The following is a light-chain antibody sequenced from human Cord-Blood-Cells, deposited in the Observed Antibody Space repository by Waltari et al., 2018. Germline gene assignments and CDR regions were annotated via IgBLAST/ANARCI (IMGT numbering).Light chain of an antibody. V-gene: IGLV2-23*03. CDR3: CSYAGSSTFVV. Sequence: QSALTQPASVSGSPGQSITISCTGTSSDVWSYNLFSCYQQHPGKAPKLMIYEGSKRPSGVSNRFSGSKSGNTASLTISGLQAEDEADYYCCSYAGSSTFVVFGGGTKLTVL. CDR1: SSDVWSYNL. CDR2: EGS. J-gene: IGLJ2*01.